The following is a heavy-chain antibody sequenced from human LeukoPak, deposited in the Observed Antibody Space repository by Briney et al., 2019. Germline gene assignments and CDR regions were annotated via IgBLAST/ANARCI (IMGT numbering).Heavy chain of an antibody. CDR1: GFTFSSYA. D-gene: IGHD2-2*01. V-gene: IGHV3-23*01. CDR2: ISGSGGST. J-gene: IGHJ4*02. CDR3: AKERRGYQRYYYFDY. Sequence: GGSLTLSCAASGFTFSSYAMSWVRQAPGKGLEWVSAISGSGGSTYYADSVKGRFTISRDNSKNTLYLQMNSLRAEDTAVYYCAKERRGYQRYYYFDYWGQGTLVTVSS.